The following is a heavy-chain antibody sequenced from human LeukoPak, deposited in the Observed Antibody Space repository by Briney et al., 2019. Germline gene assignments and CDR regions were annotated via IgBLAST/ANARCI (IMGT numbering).Heavy chain of an antibody. V-gene: IGHV3-23*01. Sequence: GGSLRLSCAASGFTFSSYAMSWVRQAPGKGLEWVSAISGSGGSTYYADSVKGRFTISRDNSKNTLYLQVNSLRAEDTAVYYCATRQPLWSGSSFDPWGQGTLVTVSS. CDR1: GFTFSSYA. J-gene: IGHJ5*02. CDR3: ATRQPLWSGSSFDP. CDR2: ISGSGGST. D-gene: IGHD3-3*01.